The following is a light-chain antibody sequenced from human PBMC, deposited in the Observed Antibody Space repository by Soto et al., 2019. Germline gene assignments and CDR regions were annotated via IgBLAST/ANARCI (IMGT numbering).Light chain of an antibody. J-gene: IGKJ1*01. V-gene: IGKV3-20*01. CDR1: QTIRSNY. CDR3: QQYGSSPCT. Sequence: ETVLTQSPGTLSLSPRERATLSCRASQTIRSNYLSWYRQTPGQAPRLLIYGASNRATGIADRFSGSVSGTDFTLIISRLEPEDFALYYCQQYGSSPCTFGQGTKVEIK. CDR2: GAS.